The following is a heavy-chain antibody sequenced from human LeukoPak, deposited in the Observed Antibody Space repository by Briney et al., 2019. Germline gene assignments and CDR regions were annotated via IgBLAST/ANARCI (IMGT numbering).Heavy chain of an antibody. Sequence: GGSLRLSCAASGFTFSSYEMNWVRQAPGKGLEWVSYISSSGSTIYYADSVKGRFTISRDNAKNSLYLQMNSLRAEDTAAYYCAREGRGDSVDYWGQGTLVTVSS. CDR2: ISSSGSTI. V-gene: IGHV3-48*03. CDR1: GFTFSSYE. D-gene: IGHD4-17*01. CDR3: AREGRGDSVDY. J-gene: IGHJ4*02.